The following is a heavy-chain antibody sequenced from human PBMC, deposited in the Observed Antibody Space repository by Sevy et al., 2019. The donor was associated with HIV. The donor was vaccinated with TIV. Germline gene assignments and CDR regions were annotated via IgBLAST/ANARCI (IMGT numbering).Heavy chain of an antibody. D-gene: IGHD2-15*01. Sequence: GGSLRLSCAASGFTFDDYAMHWVRQAPGKGLEWVSGISWNSGSIGYADSVKGRFTISRGNAKNSLYLQMNSLRAEDTALYYCAKDMRYCRGGSCYNYGMDVWGQGTTVTVSS. CDR2: ISWNSGSI. V-gene: IGHV3-9*01. J-gene: IGHJ6*02. CDR3: AKDMRYCRGGSCYNYGMDV. CDR1: GFTFDDYA.